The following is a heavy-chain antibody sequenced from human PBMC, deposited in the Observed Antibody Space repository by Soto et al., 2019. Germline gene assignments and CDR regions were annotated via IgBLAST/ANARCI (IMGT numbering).Heavy chain of an antibody. CDR2: ISAYNGNT. CDR3: ARHRLGVGELLN. CDR1: GYTFTSYG. Sequence: QVQLVQSGAEVKKPGASVKVSCKASGYTFTSYGISWVRQAPGQGREWMGWISAYNGNTNDAQKLQGRVTMTTHTSTSTDYMELRSLRSDDTAVYYCARHRLGVGELLNWGQGTLVTVSS. D-gene: IGHD3-10*01. V-gene: IGHV1-18*01. J-gene: IGHJ4*02.